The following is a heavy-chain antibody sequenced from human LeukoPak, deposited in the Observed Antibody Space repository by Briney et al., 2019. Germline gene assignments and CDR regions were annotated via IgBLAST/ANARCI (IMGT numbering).Heavy chain of an antibody. V-gene: IGHV3-23*01. Sequence: SLXLSCAASGFTFSSYAMSWVRQAPGKGLEWVSAISGSGGSTYYADSVKGRFTISRDNSKNTVYLQMNSLRAEDTAVYYCAKGGRDGYISYFDYWVQGTLVTVSS. CDR1: GFTFSSYA. CDR2: ISGSGGST. D-gene: IGHD5-24*01. CDR3: AKGGRDGYISYFDY. J-gene: IGHJ4*02.